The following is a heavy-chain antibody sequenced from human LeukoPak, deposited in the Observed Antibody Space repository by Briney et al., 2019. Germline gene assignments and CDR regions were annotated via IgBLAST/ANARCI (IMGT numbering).Heavy chain of an antibody. Sequence: SGTLSLTCTVSGDSISSSTYYWGWIRQPPGKGLEWIGSIYYSGSTYYNPSLKSRVTISVDTSRNQFSLKLSSVTAADTAVYYCARDQKLLRSFDYWGQGTLVTVSS. V-gene: IGHV4-39*07. J-gene: IGHJ4*02. CDR1: GDSISSSTYY. CDR2: IYYSGST. CDR3: ARDQKLLRSFDY. D-gene: IGHD1-26*01.